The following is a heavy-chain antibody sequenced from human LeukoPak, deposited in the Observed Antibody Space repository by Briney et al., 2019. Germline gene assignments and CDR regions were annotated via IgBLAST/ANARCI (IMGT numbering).Heavy chain of an antibody. CDR3: ARDGVGYSYGLFDY. CDR1: GFSVSDTY. Sequence: PGGSLRLSCAVSGFSVSDTYMTWVRQAPGKGLEWVSVIYYGGGTFYADSVKGRFTISRDNSKNILYLQMNSLRAEDTAVYYCARDGVGYSYGLFDYWGQGTLVTVSS. V-gene: IGHV3-53*05. CDR2: IYYGGGT. D-gene: IGHD5-18*01. J-gene: IGHJ4*02.